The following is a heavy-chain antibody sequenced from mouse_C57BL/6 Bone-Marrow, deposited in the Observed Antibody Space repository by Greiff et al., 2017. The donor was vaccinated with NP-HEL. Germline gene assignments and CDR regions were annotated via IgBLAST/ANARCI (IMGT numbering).Heavy chain of an antibody. J-gene: IGHJ3*01. D-gene: IGHD3-1*01. CDR1: GYSFTDYN. CDR3: ARSHSSGYVIAY. Sequence: VHVKQSGPELVKPGASVKISCKASGYSFTDYNMNWVKQSNGKSLEWIGVINPNYGTTSYNQKFKGKATLTVDQSSSTAYMQLNSLTSEDSAVYYCARSHSSGYVIAYWGQGTLVTVSA. CDR2: INPNYGTT. V-gene: IGHV1-39*01.